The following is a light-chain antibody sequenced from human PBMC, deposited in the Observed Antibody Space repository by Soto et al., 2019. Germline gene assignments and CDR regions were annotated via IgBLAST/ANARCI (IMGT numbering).Light chain of an antibody. CDR3: QQYNSFSLT. J-gene: IGKJ4*01. V-gene: IGKV1-5*03. Sequence: DIQMTQSPSTLSASVGDRVIITCRASQSIDSWLAWYHQKPGKDPKLLIYKTSNLESGVPSRFSGSGSGTEFSLTISSLQPDDFATYYCQQYNSFSLTFGGGTRVEVK. CDR1: QSIDSW. CDR2: KTS.